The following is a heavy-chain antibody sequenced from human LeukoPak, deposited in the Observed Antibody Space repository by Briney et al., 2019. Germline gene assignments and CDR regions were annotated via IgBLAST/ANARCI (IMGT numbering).Heavy chain of an antibody. D-gene: IGHD4-17*01. J-gene: IGHJ4*02. CDR3: ARRGGAYHPNYDY. CDR1: GGSISSYY. Sequence: SETLSLTCTVSGGSISSYYWSWIRQPAGKGLEWTGRVHSSGTTNYNPSLKSRVTMSVDTSKNQFSLKLTSVTAADTAVYYCARRGGAYHPNYDYWGQGTLVTVSS. V-gene: IGHV4-4*07. CDR2: VHSSGTT.